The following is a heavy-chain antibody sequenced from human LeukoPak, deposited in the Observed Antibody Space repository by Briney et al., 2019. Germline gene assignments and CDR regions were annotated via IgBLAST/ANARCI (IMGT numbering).Heavy chain of an antibody. CDR2: ISSRSSYI. CDR1: GFTFSSYR. CDR3: AKGPLIEVAGTTWDY. Sequence: PGGSLRLSCAASGFTFSSYRMNWVRQTPGKGLEWVSSISSRSSYIYYADSVKGRFTISRDNAQNSLYLQMNSLRVEDTAVYYCAKGPLIEVAGTTWDYWGQGTLATVSS. V-gene: IGHV3-21*04. D-gene: IGHD6-19*01. J-gene: IGHJ4*02.